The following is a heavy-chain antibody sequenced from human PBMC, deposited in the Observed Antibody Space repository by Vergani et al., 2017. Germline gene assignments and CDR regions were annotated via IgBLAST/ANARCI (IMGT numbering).Heavy chain of an antibody. CDR3: ARAQGEPGVAVAGPYYFDY. J-gene: IGHJ4*02. Sequence: QVPLVQSGAEVRKPGASVKVSCKASGYTFTSYYMHWVRQAPGQGLEWMGIINPSGGSTSYAQKFQGRVTMTRDTSTSTVYMALSSLRSEDTAVYYCARAQGEPGVAVAGPYYFDYWGQGTLVTVSS. CDR1: GYTFTSYY. V-gene: IGHV1-46*03. CDR2: INPSGGST. D-gene: IGHD6-19*01.